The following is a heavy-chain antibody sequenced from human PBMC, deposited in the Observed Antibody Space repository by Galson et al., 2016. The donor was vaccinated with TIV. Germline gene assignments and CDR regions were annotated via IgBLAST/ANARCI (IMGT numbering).Heavy chain of an antibody. CDR1: GFTFNTYS. CDR2: ISATGSTI. CDR3: ARLNYGDYGSFEF. J-gene: IGHJ4*02. Sequence: SLRLSCAASGFTFNTYSMDWVRQAPGKGLEWISHISATGSTIYHADSVKGRFTISRDNAKNSLYLQMSSLRAEDTAVYYCARLNYGDYGSFEFWGQGTLVTVSS. D-gene: IGHD4-17*01. V-gene: IGHV3-48*04.